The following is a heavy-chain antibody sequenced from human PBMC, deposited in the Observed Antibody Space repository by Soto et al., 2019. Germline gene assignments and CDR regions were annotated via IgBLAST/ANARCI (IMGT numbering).Heavy chain of an antibody. D-gene: IGHD6-19*01. CDR2: ISHDGNKI. J-gene: IGHJ4*02. V-gene: IGHV3-30*18. CDR1: GFPFSSYG. CDR3: AKYFQDYNNGWYEGNFDH. Sequence: QVQLVESGGGVVQPGRSLRLSCAGSGFPFSSYGIHWVRQAPGKGLEWLTVISHDGNKIHYAESVKGRFTVSRDNSKNIGYLQMNSLGGEDSAVYYCAKYFQDYNNGWYEGNFDHWGQGTLVTVSS.